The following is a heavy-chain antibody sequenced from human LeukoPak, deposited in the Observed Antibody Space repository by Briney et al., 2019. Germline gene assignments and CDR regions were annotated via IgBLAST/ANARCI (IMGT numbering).Heavy chain of an antibody. V-gene: IGHV3-23*01. Sequence: GGSLRLSCAASGFTFNSYAMSWVRQAPGKGLEWVSAISGSGGSTYYADSVKGRFTISRDNSKNTLYLQMNSLRAEDTAVYYCATWELLSFTNYFDYWGQGTLVTVSS. CDR3: ATWELLSFTNYFDY. J-gene: IGHJ4*02. D-gene: IGHD1-26*01. CDR1: GFTFNSYA. CDR2: ISGSGGST.